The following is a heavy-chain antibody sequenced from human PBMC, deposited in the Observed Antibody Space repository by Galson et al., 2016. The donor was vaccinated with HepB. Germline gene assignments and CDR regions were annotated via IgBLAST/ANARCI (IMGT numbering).Heavy chain of an antibody. J-gene: IGHJ3*02. CDR2: INHSGSA. CDR3: ARGLVVSAGGDAFDI. D-gene: IGHD2-2*01. V-gene: IGHV4-34*01. Sequence: SETLSLTCAVSGGSFSGYYWSWIRQPPGKGLEWIGEINHSGSANYNPSLESRVTISLDTSKNQFSLKLSSVTAADTAVFYCARGLVVSAGGDAFDIWGQGTMVTVSS. CDR1: GGSFSGYY.